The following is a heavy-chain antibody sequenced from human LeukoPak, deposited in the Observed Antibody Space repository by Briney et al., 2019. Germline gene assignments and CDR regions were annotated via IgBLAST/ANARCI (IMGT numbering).Heavy chain of an antibody. V-gene: IGHV4-31*03. CDR3: ARDRNMYSSSPHYYYGMDV. Sequence: SETLSLTCTVSGGSISSGGYYWSWIRQHPGKGLEWIGYIYYSGSTYYNPSLKSRVTISVDTSKNQFSLKLSSVTAADTAVYYCARDRNMYSSSPHYYYGMDVWGQGTTVTVSS. CDR1: GGSISSGGYY. J-gene: IGHJ6*02. CDR2: IYYSGST. D-gene: IGHD6-6*01.